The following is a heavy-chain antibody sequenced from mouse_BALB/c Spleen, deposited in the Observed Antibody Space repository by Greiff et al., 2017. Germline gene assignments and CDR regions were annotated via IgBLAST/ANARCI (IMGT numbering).Heavy chain of an antibody. CDR1: GFDFSRYW. CDR2: INPDSSTI. Sequence: EVQLQQSGGGLVQPGGSLKLSCAASGFDFSRYWMSWVRQAPGKGLEWIGEINPDSSTINYTPSLKDKFIISRDNAKNTLYLQMSKVRSEDTALYYCARWGGAMDYWGQGTSVTVSS. CDR3: ARWGGAMDY. J-gene: IGHJ4*01. V-gene: IGHV4-1*02.